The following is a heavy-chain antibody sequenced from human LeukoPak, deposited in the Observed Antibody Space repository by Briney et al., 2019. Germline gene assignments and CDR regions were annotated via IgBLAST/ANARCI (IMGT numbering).Heavy chain of an antibody. Sequence: GGSLRLSCAASGFTFSSYSMNWVRQAPGKGLEWVAFIRYDGSNTYYADSVKGRFTISRDNSKNTLYLQMNSLRAEDTAVYYCAKGFPFDYWGQGTLVTVSS. CDR2: IRYDGSNT. V-gene: IGHV3-30*02. J-gene: IGHJ4*02. CDR3: AKGFPFDY. CDR1: GFTFSSYS.